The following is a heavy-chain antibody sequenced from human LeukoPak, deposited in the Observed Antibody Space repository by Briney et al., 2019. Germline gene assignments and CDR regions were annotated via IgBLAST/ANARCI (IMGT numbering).Heavy chain of an antibody. D-gene: IGHD3-10*01. Sequence: GGSLRLSCAASGFTFSSFALSWVRRAPGKGLEWVSTVSDTTYYADSVRGRFTISRDDSKNTLYLQMDSLRAEDTAIYFCARSRGPGSHWFDPWGQGTPVTVSS. CDR3: ARSRGPGSHWFDP. CDR1: GFTFSSFA. V-gene: IGHV3-23*01. J-gene: IGHJ5*02. CDR2: VSDTT.